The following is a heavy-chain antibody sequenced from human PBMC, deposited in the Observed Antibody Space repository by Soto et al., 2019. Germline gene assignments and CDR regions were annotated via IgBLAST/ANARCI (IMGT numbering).Heavy chain of an antibody. CDR2: ISPSGHDT. V-gene: IGHV3-64*07. Sequence: EVRLVESGGGLVQPGGSLRLSCAASGLTFSSSVMHWVRQAPGKGLEYVSAISPSGHDTFYADSVKGRFTVSRDNSKNTLYLQVGSLRAEDVAVCFCATEKIGSGNLYMLSWGQGTLVAVSS. CDR1: GLTFSSSV. CDR3: ATEKIGSGNLYMLS. J-gene: IGHJ5*02. D-gene: IGHD3-10*01.